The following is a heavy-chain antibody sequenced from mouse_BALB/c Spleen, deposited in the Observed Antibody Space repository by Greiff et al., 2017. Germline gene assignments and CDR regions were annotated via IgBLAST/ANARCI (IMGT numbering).Heavy chain of an antibody. CDR1: GYTFTSYV. Sequence: VQLQQSGPELVKPGASVKMSCKASGYTFTSYVMHWVKQKPGQGLEWIGYINPYNDGTKYNEKFKGKATLTSDKSSSTAYMELSSLTSEDSAVYYCARKGYGYGNYDYAVDYWGQGTSVTVSS. J-gene: IGHJ4*01. V-gene: IGHV1-14*01. D-gene: IGHD2-10*02. CDR3: ARKGYGYGNYDYAVDY. CDR2: INPYNDGT.